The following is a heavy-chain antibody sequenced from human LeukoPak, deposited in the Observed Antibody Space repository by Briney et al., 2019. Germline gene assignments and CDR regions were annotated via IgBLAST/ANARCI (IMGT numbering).Heavy chain of an antibody. CDR3: ARELSGVYYYDSSGYRNWFDP. Sequence: PSETLSLTCTVSGGSISSYYWSWIRQPPGKGLEWIGYIYYSGSTNYNPSLKSRVTISVDTSKNQFSLKLSSVTAADTAVYYCARELSGVYYYDSSGYRNWFDPWGQGTLVTVSS. J-gene: IGHJ5*02. CDR1: GGSISSYY. V-gene: IGHV4-59*12. D-gene: IGHD3-22*01. CDR2: IYYSGST.